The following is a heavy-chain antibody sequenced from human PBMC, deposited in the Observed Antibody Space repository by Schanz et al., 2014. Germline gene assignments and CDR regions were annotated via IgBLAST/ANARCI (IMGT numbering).Heavy chain of an antibody. V-gene: IGHV3-21*01. CDR1: GFTFSSYG. CDR2: ISSSSSYI. J-gene: IGHJ4*02. D-gene: IGHD3-16*01. Sequence: EVQLVESGGGLVKPGGSLRLSCAASGFTFSSYGMNWVRQAPGKGLEWVSYISSSSSYIYYADSMKGRFTISRDNAKKSLYLQTNSPRAEDTAVYYCARDYAGFACWGQGTLVTVSS. CDR3: ARDYAGFAC.